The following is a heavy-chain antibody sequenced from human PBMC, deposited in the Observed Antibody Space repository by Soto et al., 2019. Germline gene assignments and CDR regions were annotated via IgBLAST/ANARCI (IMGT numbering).Heavy chain of an antibody. CDR1: GYTFTAYA. J-gene: IGHJ4*02. CDR2: INAGNGDT. CDR3: ARDSDASVTH. Sequence: GASVKVSCKASGYTFTAYAIHWVRQAPGQGLEWMAWINAGNGDTKYSQKFQGRVTVTRDTSASTVYMELSSLRSEDTAVCYCARDSDASVTHWGQGTLVTVSS. V-gene: IGHV1-3*01. D-gene: IGHD4-17*01.